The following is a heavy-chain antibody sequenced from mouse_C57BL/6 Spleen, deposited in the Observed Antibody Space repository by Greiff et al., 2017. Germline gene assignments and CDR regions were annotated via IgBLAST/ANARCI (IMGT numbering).Heavy chain of an antibody. CDR1: GYTFTSYW. J-gene: IGHJ3*01. V-gene: IGHV1-50*01. D-gene: IGHD6-1*01. CDR2: IDPSDSYT. Sequence: QVHVKQPGAELVKPGASVKLSCKASGYTFTSYWMQWVKQRPGQGLEWIGEIDPSDSYTNYNQKFKGKATLTVDTSSSTAYMQLSSLTSEDSAVYYGARWGRQHVAYWGQGTLVTVSA. CDR3: ARWGRQHVAY.